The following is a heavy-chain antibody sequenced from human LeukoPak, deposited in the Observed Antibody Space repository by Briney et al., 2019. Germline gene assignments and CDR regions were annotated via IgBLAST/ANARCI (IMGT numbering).Heavy chain of an antibody. J-gene: IGHJ6*02. Sequence: PGGSLRLSCAASGFTFSSYSMNWVRQAPGKGLEWVSSISSSSSYIYYADSVKGRFTISRDNAKNSLYLQMNSLRAEDTALYYCAKDIYTGATDYYGMDVWGQGTTVTVSS. CDR3: AKDIYTGATDYYGMDV. CDR2: ISSSSSYI. V-gene: IGHV3-21*04. D-gene: IGHD5-12*01. CDR1: GFTFSSYS.